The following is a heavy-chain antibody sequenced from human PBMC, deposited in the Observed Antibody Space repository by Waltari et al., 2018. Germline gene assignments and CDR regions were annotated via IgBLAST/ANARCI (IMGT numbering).Heavy chain of an antibody. CDR2: ARLNVNTFAT. D-gene: IGHD5-12*01. Sequence: EVQLVESGVGLVQPGGCRKLSWSASGFTFGIVGIPWCPVPSGKGLEWLGLARLNVNTFATAEGASVKGRFTISRDDSKNTAYLQMNSVETEDTGVYYCTRGRLGSYDFDYWGRGTLVSVSS. V-gene: IGHV3-73*01. CDR3: TRGRLGSYDFDY. CDR1: GFTFGIVG. J-gene: IGHJ4*02.